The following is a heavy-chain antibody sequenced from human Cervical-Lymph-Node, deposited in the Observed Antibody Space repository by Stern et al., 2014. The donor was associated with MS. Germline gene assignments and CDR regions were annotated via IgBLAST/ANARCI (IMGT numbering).Heavy chain of an antibody. V-gene: IGHV3-9*01. J-gene: IGHJ4*02. CDR2: ISWNGDTV. CDR3: AKDLAAVQLWPDN. Sequence: EVQLVESGGGLVQPGRSLRLSCAASGFTFDDYAMHWVRQAPGKGLEWVSGISWNGDTVGYAGSVKGRFTLSRDNAKNSLYLQMNSLRAEDTALYYCAKDLAAVQLWPDNWGQGTLVTVSS. D-gene: IGHD5-18*01. CDR1: GFTFDDYA.